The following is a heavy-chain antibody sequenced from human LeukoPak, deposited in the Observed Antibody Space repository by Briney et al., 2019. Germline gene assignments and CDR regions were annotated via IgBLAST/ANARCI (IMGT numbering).Heavy chain of an antibody. CDR3: ARGAPAGSIALDY. J-gene: IGHJ4*02. Sequence: GGSLRLSCASSGLTFSSYSMNWVTEAPGKGLEWVSWISSSSSYIYDADSVEGRFTIYRDNAKASLYLKWRSLRAVDTAVYYCARGAPAGSIALDYWGEGTLVSVSS. D-gene: IGHD6-6*01. V-gene: IGHV3-21*01. CDR2: ISSSSSYI. CDR1: GLTFSSYS.